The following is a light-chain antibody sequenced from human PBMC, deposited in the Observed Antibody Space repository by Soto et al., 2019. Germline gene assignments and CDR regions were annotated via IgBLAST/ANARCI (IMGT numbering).Light chain of an antibody. CDR2: DND. V-gene: IGLV1-51*01. CDR1: SSNIGNNY. CDR3: GTWDSSLSTPL. Sequence: QSVLTQPPSVSEAPGQKVTISCSVSSSNIGNNYVSWYQHFPGTAPKLLIYDNDKRPSGIPDRFSGSKSGTSATLGITGLQTGDEADYYCGTWDSSLSTPLFGGGTKVTVL. J-gene: IGLJ2*01.